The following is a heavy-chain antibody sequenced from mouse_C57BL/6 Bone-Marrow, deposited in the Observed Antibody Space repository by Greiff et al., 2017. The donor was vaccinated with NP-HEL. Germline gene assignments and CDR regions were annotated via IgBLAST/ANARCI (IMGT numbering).Heavy chain of an antibody. CDR2: IDPSDSYT. D-gene: IGHD2-4*01. Sequence: QVQLKQPGAELVKPGASVKLSCKASGYTFTSYWMQWVKQRPGQGLEWIGEIDPSDSYTNYNQKFKGKATLTVDTASSTAYMQLSSLTSEDSAVYYCARMGIYYDSYDYWGQGTTLTVSS. J-gene: IGHJ2*01. CDR1: GYTFTSYW. V-gene: IGHV1-50*01. CDR3: ARMGIYYDSYDY.